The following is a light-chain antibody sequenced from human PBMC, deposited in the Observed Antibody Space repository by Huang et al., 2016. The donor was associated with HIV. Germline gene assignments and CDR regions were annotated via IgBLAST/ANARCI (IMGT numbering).Light chain of an antibody. CDR1: QSVSSY. J-gene: IGKJ1*01. Sequence: EIVLTQSPATLSLSPGERATLSCRASQSVSSYLAWYQQKPGQAPRLLLYDASNRATGSPARFSGSGSETDCPLTISSLEPDDFAVYYCQQRSNWLTFGQGTKVESK. CDR2: DAS. V-gene: IGKV3-11*01. CDR3: QQRSNWLT.